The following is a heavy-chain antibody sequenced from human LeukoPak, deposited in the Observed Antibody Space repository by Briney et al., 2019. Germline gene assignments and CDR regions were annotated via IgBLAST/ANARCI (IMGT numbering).Heavy chain of an antibody. CDR2: IYPGDSDT. V-gene: IGHV5-51*01. D-gene: IGHD6-13*01. CDR3: ARHWVGSSSWD. CDR1: GYSFTSYG. Sequence: GESLKISCKASGYSFTSYGIGWVRQMPGKGLEWMGIIYPGDSDTRYNPSVQGQVTLSADKSISTAYLQWSSLKASDTAMYYCARHWVGSSSWDWGQGTLVTVSS. J-gene: IGHJ4*02.